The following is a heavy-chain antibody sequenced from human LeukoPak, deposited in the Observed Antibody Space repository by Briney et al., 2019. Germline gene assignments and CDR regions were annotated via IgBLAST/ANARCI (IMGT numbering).Heavy chain of an antibody. CDR2: IKQDGSEK. Sequence: GGSLRLSCAASGFTFSNYWMSWVRQAPGKGLEWVANIKQDGSEKYYVGSAKGRFTISRDNAKNSLYLQMNGLRAEDTAVYYCARDHGRYCSGGSCYFGGFFEYWGQGTLGTVSS. CDR1: GFTFSNYW. D-gene: IGHD2-15*01. CDR3: ARDHGRYCSGGSCYFGGFFEY. J-gene: IGHJ4*02. V-gene: IGHV3-7*03.